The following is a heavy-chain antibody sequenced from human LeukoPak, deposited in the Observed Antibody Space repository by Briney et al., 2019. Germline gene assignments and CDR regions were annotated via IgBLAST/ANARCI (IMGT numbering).Heavy chain of an antibody. CDR2: IYYSGST. V-gene: IGHV4-39*01. CDR1: GGSISSSSYY. J-gene: IGHJ6*03. CDR3: ARGGGVGYYYYYMDV. D-gene: IGHD3-3*01. Sequence: SETVSLTCTVSGGSISSSSYYWGWIRQPPGKGLEWIGSIYYSGSTYYNPSLKSRVTISVDTSKNQFSLKLSSVTAADTAVYYCARGGGVGYYYYYMDVWGKGTTVTVSS.